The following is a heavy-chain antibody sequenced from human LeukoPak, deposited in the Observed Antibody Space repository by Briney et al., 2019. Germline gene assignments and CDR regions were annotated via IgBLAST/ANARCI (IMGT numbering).Heavy chain of an antibody. V-gene: IGHV3-7*01. CDR2: INQDGSEK. CDR1: GFTFSSYW. J-gene: IGHJ6*03. CDR3: ARLFTAYFYMDV. Sequence: GGSLRLSCAASGFTFSSYWMSWVRQAPGKELEWVANINQDGSEKYYVDSVKGRFTISRDNAKNSLYLQMNSLRAEDTAVYYCARLFTAYFYMDVWGKGTTVTVSS. D-gene: IGHD3-16*01.